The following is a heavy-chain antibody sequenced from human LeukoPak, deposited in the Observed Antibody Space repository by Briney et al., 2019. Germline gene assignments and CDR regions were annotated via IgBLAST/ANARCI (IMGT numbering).Heavy chain of an antibody. D-gene: IGHD3-3*01. J-gene: IGHJ6*04. CDR1: GLTFDDYA. CDR2: ISWNSGSI. Sequence: GRSLRLSCAASGLTFDDYAMHWVRQAPGKGLEWVSGISWNSGSIGYADSVKGRFTISRDNAKNSLYLQMNSLRAEDTALYYCAKDSTIFGATLDAWGKGTTVTVSS. CDR3: AKDSTIFGATLDA. V-gene: IGHV3-9*01.